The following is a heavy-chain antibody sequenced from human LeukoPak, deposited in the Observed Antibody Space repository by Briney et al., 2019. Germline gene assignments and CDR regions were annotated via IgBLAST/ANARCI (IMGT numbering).Heavy chain of an antibody. Sequence: GGSLRLSCAASGFNFNNYWMSWLRQAPGTGLEWVANIKQDGSDRNYVTSVRGRFTISRDNAESSLYLQMNSLRAEDTAVYYCVRNLAVAGTCFDSWGQGTLVTVSS. CDR1: GFNFNNYW. J-gene: IGHJ4*02. CDR3: VRNLAVAGTCFDS. D-gene: IGHD6-19*01. CDR2: IKQDGSDR. V-gene: IGHV3-7*03.